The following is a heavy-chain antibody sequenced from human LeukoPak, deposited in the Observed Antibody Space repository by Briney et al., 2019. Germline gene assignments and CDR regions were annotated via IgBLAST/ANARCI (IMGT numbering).Heavy chain of an antibody. CDR2: ISGSGGST. D-gene: IGHD3-3*01. V-gene: IGHV3-23*01. Sequence: PGGSLRLSCAASGFTFSSYVMSWVRQAPGKGLEWVAAISGSGGSTYYADSVKGRFTISRDNSKNTLYLQMNSLRAEDTAVYYCAKGTDFGVVTTFDYWGQGTLVTVSS. CDR3: AKGTDFGVVTTFDY. J-gene: IGHJ4*02. CDR1: GFTFSSYV.